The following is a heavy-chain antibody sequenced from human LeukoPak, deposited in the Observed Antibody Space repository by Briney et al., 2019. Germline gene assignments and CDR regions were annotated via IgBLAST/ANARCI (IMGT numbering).Heavy chain of an antibody. D-gene: IGHD1-26*01. CDR3: ARSWAAKWELPGQFDS. CDR2: VISRGTT. Sequence: SDTLSLTCTVSDASMNNYYWSWIRQSPEKRLEWIGFVISRGTTNYNPSFKSRRTMSIDTSTKQFSLILSSVTAADTAVYFCARSWAAKWELPGQFDSWGQGRLVSVSS. CDR1: DASMNNYY. J-gene: IGHJ4*02. V-gene: IGHV4-4*07.